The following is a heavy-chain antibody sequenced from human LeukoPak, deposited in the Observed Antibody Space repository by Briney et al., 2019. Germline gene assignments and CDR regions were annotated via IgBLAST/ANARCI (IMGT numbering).Heavy chain of an antibody. CDR1: QFTFRNYE. D-gene: IGHD5-18*01. Sequence: PGGSLRLTCTTSQFTFRNYEVNWVRQAPGKGLEWVTYISSSGSTIYYADYVKGRFTVSRDNAKNSLYLQMNNLRAEDTALYYCGRDRVGGRGYSLDYLGQGTLVTVSS. V-gene: IGHV3-48*03. J-gene: IGHJ4*02. CDR3: GRDRVGGRGYSLDY. CDR2: ISSSGSTI.